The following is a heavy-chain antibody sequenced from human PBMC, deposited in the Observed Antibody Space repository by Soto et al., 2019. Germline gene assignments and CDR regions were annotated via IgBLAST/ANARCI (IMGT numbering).Heavy chain of an antibody. D-gene: IGHD7-27*01. Sequence: EVQLVESGGGLVQPGESLRLSCAASGFTVSNNYMSWVRQAPGKGLEWGSFIYSGGNTYYADSVKGRFTISRDKSKHTLYLQTRNLRVEDTAVYYCTRRPGSWGQGTLVTVSS. J-gene: IGHJ5*02. CDR1: GFTVSNNY. CDR2: IYSGGNT. CDR3: TRRPGS. V-gene: IGHV3-66*01.